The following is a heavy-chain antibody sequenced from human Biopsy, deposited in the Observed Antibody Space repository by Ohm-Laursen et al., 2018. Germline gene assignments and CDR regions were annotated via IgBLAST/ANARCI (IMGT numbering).Heavy chain of an antibody. CDR1: GGSFTGHY. CDR2: ISHTGYT. D-gene: IGHD4-23*01. J-gene: IGHJ1*01. CDR3: ARGSNEYGGLYFPH. Sequence: GTLSLTCTVSGGSFTGHYWTWIRQPPGKGLEWIGHISHTGYTSYKSSLKSRVTISLDTSRKHFSLKLTSLAAADTAVYYCARGSNEYGGLYFPHWGQGTLVTVSS. V-gene: IGHV4-59*11.